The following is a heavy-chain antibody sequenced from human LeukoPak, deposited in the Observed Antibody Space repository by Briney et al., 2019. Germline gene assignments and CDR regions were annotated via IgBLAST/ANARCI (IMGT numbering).Heavy chain of an antibody. CDR1: GGSFSGYY. V-gene: IGHV4-34*01. CDR2: INHSGST. D-gene: IGHD4-17*01. J-gene: IGHJ4*02. CDR3: ASTIHDDYGDLREN. Sequence: PSETLSLTCAVYGGSFSGYYWSWIRQPPGKGLEWIGEINHSGSTNYNPSLKSRVTISVDTSKNQFSLKLSSVTAADTAVYYCASTIHDDYGDLRENWGQGTLVTVSS.